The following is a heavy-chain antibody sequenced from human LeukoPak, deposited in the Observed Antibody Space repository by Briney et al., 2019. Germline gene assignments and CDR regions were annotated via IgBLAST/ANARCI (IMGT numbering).Heavy chain of an antibody. CDR1: GYTITSYD. V-gene: IGHV1-8*01. D-gene: IGHD5-24*01. CDR3: ARVQWVAPQYYLDI. Sequence: ASVKVSCKASGYTITSYDINSVRQATGQGLEWVGWMNPNSGNTGYAQKFQGRVTMTRNTSISTAYMELSSLRSEDTAVYYCARVQWVAPQYYLDIWGQGTLVTVSS. J-gene: IGHJ4*02. CDR2: MNPNSGNT.